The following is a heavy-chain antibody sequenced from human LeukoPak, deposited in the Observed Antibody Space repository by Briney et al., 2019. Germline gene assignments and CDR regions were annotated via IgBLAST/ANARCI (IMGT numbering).Heavy chain of an antibody. J-gene: IGHJ4*02. Sequence: GGALRLSRAASGFSFSSYGMHWVRQAPGKGRERVAVIWYDGSNEDYADSVKGRFTISRDDAKNTVYLQMNSLTAEDTAVYYCAKHKRAWSKYDPYDCWGQGTRVTVSS. CDR3: AKHKRAWSKYDPYDC. CDR1: GFSFSSYG. D-gene: IGHD3-3*01. CDR2: IWYDGSNE. V-gene: IGHV3-30*02.